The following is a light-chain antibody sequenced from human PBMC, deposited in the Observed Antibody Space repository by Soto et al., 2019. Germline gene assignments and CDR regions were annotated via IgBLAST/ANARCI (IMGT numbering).Light chain of an antibody. J-gene: IGLJ3*02. CDR3: SSYTSTNTVV. Sequence: SVLTQPASVSGSLGQSITISCTGTSSDVGGYNYVSWYQQHPGKAPKLMIYDVRIRPSGVSNRFSGSKSGNTASLTISGLQAEDEVDYYCSSYTSTNTVVFGGGTKVTVL. CDR1: SSDVGGYNY. CDR2: DVR. V-gene: IGLV2-14*01.